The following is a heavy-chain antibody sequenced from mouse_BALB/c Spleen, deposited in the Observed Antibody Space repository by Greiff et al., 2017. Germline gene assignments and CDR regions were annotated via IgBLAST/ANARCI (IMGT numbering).Heavy chain of an antibody. CDR2: ISDGGSYT. Sequence: EVHLVESGGGLVKPGGSLKLSCAASGFTFSDYYMYWVRQTPEKRLEWVATISDGGSYTYYPDSVKGRFTISRDNAKNNLYLQMSSLKSEDTAMYYCARDSLYYDYPWFAYWGQGTLVTVSA. V-gene: IGHV5-4*02. CDR1: GFTFSDYY. CDR3: ARDSLYYDYPWFAY. D-gene: IGHD2-4*01. J-gene: IGHJ3*01.